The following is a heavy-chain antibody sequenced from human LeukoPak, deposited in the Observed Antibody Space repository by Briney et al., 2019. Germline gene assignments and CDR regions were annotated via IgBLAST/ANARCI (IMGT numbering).Heavy chain of an antibody. V-gene: IGHV3-30-3*01. CDR1: GFTFSNYA. CDR2: TSHDEGNK. Sequence: PGRSLRLSCAASGFTFSNYAMHWVRQAPGKGLEWVAATSHDEGNKYYADSVKGRFTISRDNSRNTLYLEVNSLRTDDTAVYYCARGPGPAMGKGYFDYCGQGTLVTVSS. CDR3: ARGPGPAMGKGYFDY. D-gene: IGHD5-18*01. J-gene: IGHJ4*02.